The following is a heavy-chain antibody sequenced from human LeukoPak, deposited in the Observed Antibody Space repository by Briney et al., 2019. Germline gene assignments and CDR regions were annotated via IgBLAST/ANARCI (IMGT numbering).Heavy chain of an antibody. J-gene: IGHJ4*02. CDR2: IWYDGSNK. V-gene: IGHV3-33*01. Sequence: QPGRSLRLSCAASGFTFSSYGMHWVRQAPGKGLEWVAVIWYDGSNKYYADSVKGRFTISRDNSKNTLYLQTNSLRAEDTAVYYCARDAAGFDYWGQGTLVTVSS. CDR1: GFTFSSYG. D-gene: IGHD6-13*01. CDR3: ARDAAGFDY.